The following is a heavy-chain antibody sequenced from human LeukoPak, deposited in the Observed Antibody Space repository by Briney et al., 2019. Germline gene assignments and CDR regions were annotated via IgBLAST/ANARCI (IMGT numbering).Heavy chain of an antibody. CDR1: GGSITNYY. Sequence: SETLSLTCTVSGGSITNYYWTWIRQPPGKGLEWIGYIHYSGSTNYNPSLKSRVTISVDTSKNQFSLKLSSVTAADTAVFYCARASVTYYYYYYMDVWGKGTTVTVSS. CDR3: ARASVTYYYYYYMDV. V-gene: IGHV4-59*01. CDR2: IHYSGST. D-gene: IGHD4-11*01. J-gene: IGHJ6*03.